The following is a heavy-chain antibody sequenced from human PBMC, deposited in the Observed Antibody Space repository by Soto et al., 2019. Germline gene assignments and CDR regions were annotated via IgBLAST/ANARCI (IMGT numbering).Heavy chain of an antibody. CDR2: ISASGGST. Sequence: GESLKISCAASGFTLSSSGMSWVRQAPGKGLEWVSAISASGGSTYYADSVKGRFTISRDNSKNTLYLQMNSLRAEDTAIYYCAKPAPLGAGTTRYFDYWGQGALVTVSS. J-gene: IGHJ4*02. CDR3: AKPAPLGAGTTRYFDY. V-gene: IGHV3-23*01. CDR1: GFTLSSSG. D-gene: IGHD1-7*01.